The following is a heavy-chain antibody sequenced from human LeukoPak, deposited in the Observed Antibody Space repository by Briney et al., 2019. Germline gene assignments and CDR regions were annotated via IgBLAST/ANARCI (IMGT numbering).Heavy chain of an antibody. D-gene: IGHD3-10*01. V-gene: IGHV1-18*01. Sequence: ASVKVSCKASGYTFTSYGISWVRQAPGQGLEWMGWISAYNGNTNYAQKLQGRVTMTTDTSTSTAYMELRSLRSDDTAVYYCARDAEWTDKYYYGSGSYLGYWGRGTLVTVSS. CDR1: GYTFTSYG. CDR3: ARDAEWTDKYYYGSGSYLGY. CDR2: ISAYNGNT. J-gene: IGHJ4*02.